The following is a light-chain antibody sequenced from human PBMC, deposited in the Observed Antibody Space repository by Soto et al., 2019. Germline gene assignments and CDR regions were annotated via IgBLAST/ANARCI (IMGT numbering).Light chain of an antibody. J-gene: IGKJ5*01. CDR1: QSVSSSY. CDR3: QQYGSSIT. V-gene: IGKV3-20*01. Sequence: EIVLTQSPGTLSLSPGERATLSCRASQSVSSSYLAWYQQKPGQAPRLLIYGASSRATGIPDRFSGSGSGTDVTLTISRLEPEYFAVYYCQQYGSSITFGQGTRLEMK. CDR2: GAS.